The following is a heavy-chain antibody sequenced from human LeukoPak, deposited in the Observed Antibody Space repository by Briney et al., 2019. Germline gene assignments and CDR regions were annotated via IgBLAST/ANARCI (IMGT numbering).Heavy chain of an antibody. D-gene: IGHD4-23*01. CDR1: GLSFTTYG. CDR3: AREYDDNSRCFGY. J-gene: IGHJ4*02. V-gene: IGHV1-18*01. CDR2: ISAYSGHT. Sequence: ASVKVSCKTSGLSFTTYGINWVRQAPGQGLEWMGWISAYSGHTNYEQSLQGRVIMTRDTSTSTAYMELRSLRSDDTAVYYCAREYDDNSRCFGYWGQGTLVTVPS.